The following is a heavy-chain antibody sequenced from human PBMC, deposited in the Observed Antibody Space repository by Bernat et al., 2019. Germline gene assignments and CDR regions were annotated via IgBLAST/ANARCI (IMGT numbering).Heavy chain of an antibody. Sequence: QVQLVQSGAELKKPGSSVKVSCKASGGTFTTYAISWVRQAPGQGLEWMGGFIPIFGTANYAQKFQGRVTITADKSTSTAYMELSSLRSEDTAVYYCARVFPYYYDSSGYRYFDYWGQGTLVTVSS. D-gene: IGHD3-22*01. CDR2: FIPIFGTA. CDR1: GGTFTTYA. J-gene: IGHJ4*02. CDR3: ARVFPYYYDSSGYRYFDY. V-gene: IGHV1-69*06.